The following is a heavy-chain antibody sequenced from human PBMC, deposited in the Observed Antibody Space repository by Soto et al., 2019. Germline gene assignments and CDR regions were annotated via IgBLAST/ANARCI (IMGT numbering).Heavy chain of an antibody. Sequence: SETLSLTCTVSGASMNSYHWSWIRQPAGKGLEWIGHIHSSGSTNYNPSLKSRVTMSVDTSKNQFSLRLMSLTAADTAVYYCARDQGVAAAGITWFDRWGKGSLVTVSS. J-gene: IGHJ5*02. D-gene: IGHD6-13*01. V-gene: IGHV4-4*07. CDR3: ARDQGVAAAGITWFDR. CDR1: GASMNSYH. CDR2: IHSSGST.